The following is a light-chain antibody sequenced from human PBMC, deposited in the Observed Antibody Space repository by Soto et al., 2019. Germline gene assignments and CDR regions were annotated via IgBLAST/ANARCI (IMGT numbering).Light chain of an antibody. CDR2: EVS. Sequence: QSVLTQPPSASGSPGQSVTISCTGTSSDVGGYNSVSWYQQHPGRAPKLLIYEVSKRPSGVPDRFSASKSDNTASLTVSGLQAEDEADYYCSSYAGNKNVVFGGGTQLTVL. CDR3: SSYAGNKNVV. CDR1: SSDVGGYNS. J-gene: IGLJ3*02. V-gene: IGLV2-8*01.